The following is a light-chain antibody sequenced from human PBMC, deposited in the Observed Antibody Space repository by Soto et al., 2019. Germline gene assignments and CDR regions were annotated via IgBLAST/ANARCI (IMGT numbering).Light chain of an antibody. Sequence: LTQPASVSGSPGQSITISCTGTNSDVGAYSYVSWYQQYPGKAPKLLIYDVGARPSGISDRFSGSKSGNTASLTISGLQAEDEADYYCSSYTAFTTYVFGSGTKVTVL. CDR2: DVG. V-gene: IGLV2-14*03. CDR3: SSYTAFTTYV. CDR1: NSDVGAYSY. J-gene: IGLJ1*01.